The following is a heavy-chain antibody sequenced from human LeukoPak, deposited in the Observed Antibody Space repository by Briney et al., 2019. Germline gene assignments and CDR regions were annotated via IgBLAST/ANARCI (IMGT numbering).Heavy chain of an antibody. V-gene: IGHV1-18*01. CDR2: ISAYNGNT. CDR3: ARAPPTHIVVVSKLLDP. D-gene: IGHD2-21*01. J-gene: IGHJ5*02. Sequence: ASVKVSCKASGYTFTSYGISWVRQAPGQGLEWMGWISAYNGNTNYAQKLQGRVTMTTDTSTSTAYMELRSLRSDDTAVYYCARAPPTHIVVVSKLLDPWGQGTLVTVSS. CDR1: GYTFTSYG.